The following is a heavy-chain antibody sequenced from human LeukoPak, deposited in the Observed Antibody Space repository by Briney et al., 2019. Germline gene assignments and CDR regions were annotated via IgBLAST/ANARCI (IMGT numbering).Heavy chain of an antibody. J-gene: IGHJ4*02. CDR1: GYIFTSYD. D-gene: IGHD3-22*01. CDR2: INPNNGGT. V-gene: IGHV1-2*02. Sequence: ASVKVSCKASGYIFTSYDINWVRQAPGQGLEWMGWINPNNGGTNYAQKFQGTVTMARDTSISTAYMELSRLRSDDTAVYYCARGRDSSGSYYGDMAYWGQGTLVTVSS. CDR3: ARGRDSSGSYYGDMAY.